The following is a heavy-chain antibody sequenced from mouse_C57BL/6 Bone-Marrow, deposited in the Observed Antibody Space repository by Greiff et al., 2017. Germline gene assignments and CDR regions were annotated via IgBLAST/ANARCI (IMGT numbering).Heavy chain of an antibody. V-gene: IGHV1-81*01. J-gene: IGHJ1*03. D-gene: IGHD2-4*01. CDR2: IYPRSGNT. Sequence: VKLQQSGAELARPGASVKLSCKASGYTFTSYGISWVKQRTGQGLEWIGEIYPRSGNTYYNEKFKGKATLTADKSSSTAYMELRSLTSEDSAVYFCARYGGYYDYDVGYFDVWGTGTTVTVSS. CDR3: ARYGGYYDYDVGYFDV. CDR1: GYTFTSYG.